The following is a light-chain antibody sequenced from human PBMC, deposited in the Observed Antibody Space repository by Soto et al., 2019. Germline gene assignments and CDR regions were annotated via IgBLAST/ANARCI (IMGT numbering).Light chain of an antibody. CDR3: QQDDSYPWT. Sequence: IQMTQSQGSLSASVGDRVIITCRASQGISNDLAWFQQKPGKAPKSLIYDASSLEGGVPSRFSGSGSGTEFTLIISSLQPDDFATYYCQQDDSYPWTFGQGTKVDIK. CDR1: QGISND. J-gene: IGKJ1*01. V-gene: IGKV1-16*01. CDR2: DAS.